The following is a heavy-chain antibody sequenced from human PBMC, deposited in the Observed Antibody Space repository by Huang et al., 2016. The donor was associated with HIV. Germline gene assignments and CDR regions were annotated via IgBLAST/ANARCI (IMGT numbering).Heavy chain of an antibody. CDR2: ISNDGRNK. CDR3: ARSAVPGDGDWFDP. D-gene: IGHD6-19*01. Sequence: QVQLVESGGGLVQPGRSLRLSCAASGFTFTNYAIHWVRQAPGKGLDWVAFISNDGRNKVYAASVKGRFTIARDNSKGTLYLLMNSLRVDDTALYYCARSAVPGDGDWFDPWGQGTLVTVSS. CDR1: GFTFTNYA. J-gene: IGHJ5*02. V-gene: IGHV3-30*04.